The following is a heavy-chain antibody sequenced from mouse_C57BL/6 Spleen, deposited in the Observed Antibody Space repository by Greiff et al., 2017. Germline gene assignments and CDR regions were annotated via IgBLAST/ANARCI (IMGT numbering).Heavy chain of an antibody. CDR2: IDPSDSYT. D-gene: IGHD2-3*01. V-gene: IGHV1-69*01. CDR3: ARGDGLPRAMDY. J-gene: IGHJ4*01. Sequence: QVQLQQPGAELVMPGASVKLSCKASGYTFTSYWMHWVKQRPGQGLEWIGEIDPSDSYTNYNQKFKGQSTLTVDKSSSTDYMQLSSLTAEDSAVYYGARGDGLPRAMDYWGQGTSVTVSS. CDR1: GYTFTSYW.